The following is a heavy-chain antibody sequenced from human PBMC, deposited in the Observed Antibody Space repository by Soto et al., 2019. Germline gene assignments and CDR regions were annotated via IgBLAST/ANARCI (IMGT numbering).Heavy chain of an antibody. V-gene: IGHV4-34*01. J-gene: IGHJ5*02. CDR1: GGSFSGYY. D-gene: IGHD3-22*01. CDR2: INHSGST. CDR3: VRVERIVVPWLDL. Sequence: ASETLSLTCAVYGGSFSGYYWSWIRQPPGEGLELVGEINHSGSTNYNPSPTSRVTISVDTSKNQFSLKLSSVTAADTAVYSCVRVERIVVPWLDLWGQGTLVTVSS.